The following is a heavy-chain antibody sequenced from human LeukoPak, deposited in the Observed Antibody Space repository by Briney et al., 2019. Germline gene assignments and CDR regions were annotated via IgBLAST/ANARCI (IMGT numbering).Heavy chain of an antibody. CDR3: ARDHPCGRKYYYGTDV. D-gene: IGHD3-16*01. J-gene: IGHJ6*04. Sequence: GGSLRLSCAASGFTLSDYYMAWIRQAPGKGLEWISYTSTTSSYITYADSVKGRSIISRDNAKNSLYLQMNTLRVDDTAVYYCARDHPCGRKYYYGTDVWGKGTTVTVSS. CDR2: TSTTSSYI. CDR1: GFTLSDYY. V-gene: IGHV3-11*06.